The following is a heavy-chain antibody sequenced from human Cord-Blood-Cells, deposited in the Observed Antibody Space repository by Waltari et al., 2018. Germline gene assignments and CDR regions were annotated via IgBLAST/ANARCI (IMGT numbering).Heavy chain of an antibody. Sequence: QLQLQESGPGLVKPSKTLSLTCTVSGGSIRSSSYYWGWIRQPPGKGLEWIGSIYYSGSTYNNPSLKSRVTISVDTSKNQFSRKLTSVTAADTAVYYCARLLTGDFDYWGQGTLVTVSS. CDR3: ARLLTGDFDY. J-gene: IGHJ4*02. CDR2: IYYSGST. D-gene: IGHD7-27*01. V-gene: IGHV4-39*01. CDR1: GGSIRSSSYY.